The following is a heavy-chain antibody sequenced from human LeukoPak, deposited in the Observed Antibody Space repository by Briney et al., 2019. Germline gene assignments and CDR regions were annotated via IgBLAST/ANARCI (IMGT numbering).Heavy chain of an antibody. CDR3: AKSLYGGCDY. D-gene: IGHD3-16*02. CDR1: GFNFSTYA. Sequence: GGSLRLSCAASGFNFSTYAMSWVRQAPGKGLEWVSGVNGNGGSTSYADSVKGRFTIFRDNSKNTVYPQMNSLRVEDTAVYYCAKSLYGGCDYWGQGTVVTVSS. CDR2: VNGNGGST. V-gene: IGHV3-23*01. J-gene: IGHJ4*02.